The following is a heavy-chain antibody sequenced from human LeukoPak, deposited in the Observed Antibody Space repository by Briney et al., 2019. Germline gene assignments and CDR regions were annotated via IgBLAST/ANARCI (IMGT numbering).Heavy chain of an antibody. V-gene: IGHV3-23*01. Sequence: GGSLRLSCAASGFTFSNYAMNWVRQAPGKGLEWVSTISGSGGSAYYADSVKGRFAISRDNSKNTLYLQMSSLRADDTAVYYCAKEVTGIDVFDFWGQGTMVTVSS. CDR3: AKEVTGIDVFDF. D-gene: IGHD2-21*02. CDR2: ISGSGGSA. CDR1: GFTFSNYA. J-gene: IGHJ3*01.